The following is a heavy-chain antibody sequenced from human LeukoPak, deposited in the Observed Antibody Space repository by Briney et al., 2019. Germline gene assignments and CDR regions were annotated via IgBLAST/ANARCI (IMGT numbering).Heavy chain of an antibody. Sequence: ASVKVSCKASGYSLTSHEINWVRQAPGQGLEWMGWINPNSGGTNYAQKFQGRVTMTRDTSISTAYMELSRLRSDDTAVYYCARRGIAVAGEKWGQGTLVTVSS. CDR3: ARRGIAVAGEK. CDR2: INPNSGGT. V-gene: IGHV1-2*02. CDR1: GYSLTSHE. J-gene: IGHJ4*02. D-gene: IGHD6-19*01.